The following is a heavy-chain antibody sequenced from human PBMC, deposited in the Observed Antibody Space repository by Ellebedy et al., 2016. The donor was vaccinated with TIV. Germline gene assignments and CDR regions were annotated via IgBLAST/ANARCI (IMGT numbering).Heavy chain of an antibody. CDR1: GFNISNNH. J-gene: IGHJ4*02. V-gene: IGHV3-53*01. Sequence: GESLKISXLVSGFNISNNHMNWVRQAPGKGLEWVALIHNGVGPFYADSVRGRFTISRDNSKNKLYLQMNDLRAEDSGVYYCARDAVPSILFANWGQGTPVTVSS. D-gene: IGHD2-2*01. CDR3: ARDAVPSILFAN. CDR2: IHNGVGP.